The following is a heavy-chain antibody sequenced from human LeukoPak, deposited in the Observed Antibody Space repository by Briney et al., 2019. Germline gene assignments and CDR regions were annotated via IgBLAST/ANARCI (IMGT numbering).Heavy chain of an antibody. V-gene: IGHV4-59*08. J-gene: IGHJ4*02. CDR2: IYYNGNT. D-gene: IGHD7-27*01. CDR3: ARHGDAGFQVGFDF. CDR1: GGSISNYD. Sequence: SETLSLTCTASGGSISNYDWTWIRQPPGKGLEWIGYIYYNGNTNYNPSLKSRVTISVDTSKNQFSLQLTTVTAADTAVYYCARHGDAGFQVGFDFWGQGTLVTVSS.